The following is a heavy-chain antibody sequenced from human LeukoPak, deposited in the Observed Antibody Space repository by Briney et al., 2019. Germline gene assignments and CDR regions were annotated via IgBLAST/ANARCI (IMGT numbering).Heavy chain of an antibody. V-gene: IGHV4-59*01. CDR3: ARVRNFPDAFDI. J-gene: IGHJ3*02. CDR1: GDSISNYY. CDR2: IYDTGIT. Sequence: SETLSLTCTVSGDSISNYYWAWIRQPPGRGLEWIGHIYDTGITKDNPALKSRLTISLQTSRNRFSLNLSSLTAADTAIYFCARVRNFPDAFDIWGQGRMVTVSS.